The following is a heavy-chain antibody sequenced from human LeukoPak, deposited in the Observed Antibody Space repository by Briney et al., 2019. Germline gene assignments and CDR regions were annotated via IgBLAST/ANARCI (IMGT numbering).Heavy chain of an antibody. CDR2: INPNSGGT. J-gene: IGHJ4*02. V-gene: IGHV1-2*02. Sequence: PEASVKVSCKASGYTFTGYYMHWVRQAPGQGLEWMGWINPNSGGTNYAQKFQGRVTMTRDTSISTAYMELSRLRSDDTAVYYCARGVSVAGRHTQKNLFDYWGQGTLVTVSS. CDR3: ARGVSVAGRHTQKNLFDY. CDR1: GYTFTGYY. D-gene: IGHD6-19*01.